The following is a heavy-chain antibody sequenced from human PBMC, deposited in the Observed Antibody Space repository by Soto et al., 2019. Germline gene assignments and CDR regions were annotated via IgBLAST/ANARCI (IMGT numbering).Heavy chain of an antibody. D-gene: IGHD6-13*01. CDR3: ARVTAAGRYFDY. CDR2: INHSGST. CDR1: GGSFSGYY. J-gene: IGHJ4*02. Sequence: SETLSLTCAVYGGSFSGYYWSWIRQPPGKGLEWIGEINHSGSTNYNPSLKSRVTISVDTSKNQFSLKLSSVTAADTAVYYCARVTAAGRYFDYRGQGTLVTVSS. V-gene: IGHV4-34*01.